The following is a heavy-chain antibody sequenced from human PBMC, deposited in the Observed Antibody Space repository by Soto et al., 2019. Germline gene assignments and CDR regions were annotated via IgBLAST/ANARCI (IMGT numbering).Heavy chain of an antibody. CDR2: IYYSGST. D-gene: IGHD2-15*01. J-gene: IGHJ4*02. CDR1: GISVSTTDYY. V-gene: IGHV4-39*01. CDR3: AGFVVPASRNSDFDY. Sequence: SETLSLTCTVSGISVSTTDYYWGWVRQPPGKGLDWIGNIYYSGSTFYNPSLRSRVTLSVDTSKNQFSLRLNSVTAADTAVYFCAGFVVPASRNSDFDYWGQGTLVTVSS.